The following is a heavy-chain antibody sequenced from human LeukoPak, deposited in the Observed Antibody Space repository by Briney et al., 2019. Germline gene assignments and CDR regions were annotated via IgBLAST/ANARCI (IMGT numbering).Heavy chain of an antibody. V-gene: IGHV1-3*01. CDR3: ARGIWSSHNKDYYFDY. CDR2: INAGNGKT. Sequence: ASVKVSCKASGYTFTIYAMNWVRQAPGQRLEWMGWINAGNGKTKSSQRFQDRVTITRDTSASTAYMELNSLRSEDTAVYYCARGIWSSHNKDYYFDYWGQGSLVTVSS. J-gene: IGHJ4*02. D-gene: IGHD2-21*01. CDR1: GYTFTIYA.